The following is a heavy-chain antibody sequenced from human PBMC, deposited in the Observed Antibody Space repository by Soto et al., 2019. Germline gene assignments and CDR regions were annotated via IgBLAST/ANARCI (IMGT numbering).Heavy chain of an antibody. CDR1: GFTFDDYA. D-gene: IGHD4-4*01. CDR2: ISWNSGSI. Sequence: GGSLRLSCAASGFTFDDYAMHWVRQAPVKGLEWVSGISWNSGSIGYADSVKGRFTISRDNAKNSLYLQMNSLRAEDTALYYCAKVLEGHPYTYVFDFWAQGTMVTGS. J-gene: IGHJ3*01. V-gene: IGHV3-9*01. CDR3: AKVLEGHPYTYVFDF.